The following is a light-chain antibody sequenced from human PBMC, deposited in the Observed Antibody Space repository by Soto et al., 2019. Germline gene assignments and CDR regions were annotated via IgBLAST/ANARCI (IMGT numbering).Light chain of an antibody. CDR3: QQSYSTPRT. J-gene: IGKJ2*02. Sequence: DIQMTQSPSSLSASVGDRVTITCRASQSISSYLNWYQQKVGKAPKLLIYAASSLQRGVPSRFSGSGSGTDLTLTISSLQPEDFATDYCQQSYSTPRTFGQGTKLEIK. CDR2: AAS. CDR1: QSISSY. V-gene: IGKV1-39*01.